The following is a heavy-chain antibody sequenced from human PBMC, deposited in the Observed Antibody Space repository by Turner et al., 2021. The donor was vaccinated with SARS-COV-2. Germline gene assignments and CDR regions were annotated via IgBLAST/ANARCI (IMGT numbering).Heavy chain of an antibody. Sequence: EVHLVESGGGLIQPGGSLRLSCAASGFTVSSNYMSWVRQAPGKGLEWGSVIYSGGSTFYADSVKGRFTISRDNSKNTLYLQMNSLRAEDTAVYYCARDLGGLRFDYWGQGTLVTVSS. CDR1: GFTVSSNY. CDR3: ARDLGGLRFDY. CDR2: IYSGGST. J-gene: IGHJ4*02. D-gene: IGHD2-15*01. V-gene: IGHV3-53*01.